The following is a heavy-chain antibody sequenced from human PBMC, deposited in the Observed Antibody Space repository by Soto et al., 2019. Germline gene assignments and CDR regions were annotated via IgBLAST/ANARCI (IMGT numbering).Heavy chain of an antibody. V-gene: IGHV3-48*02. J-gene: IGHJ4*02. CDR3: GSGGALKIDY. Sequence: EVQLVESGGRLVLPGGSLRLSCAASGFTLSSYSMNWARQAPGKGLEWVSYISSSGSTIYYADSVKGRFTISRDNAKNSLYLHMNSLRDADTAVYYCGSGGALKIDYWGQGTLVTVSS. D-gene: IGHD3-16*01. CDR1: GFTLSSYS. CDR2: ISSSGSTI.